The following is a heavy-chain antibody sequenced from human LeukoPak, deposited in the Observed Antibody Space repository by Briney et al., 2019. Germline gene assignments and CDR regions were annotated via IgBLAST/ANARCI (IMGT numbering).Heavy chain of an antibody. CDR1: GDSVSSISVA. Sequence: SQTLSLTCAISGDSVSSISVAWNWIRQSPSRGLEWLVRTYYRSKWYYEYAVSVKGRINISPDPSKNQFSLQLNSVTPEDTAVYYCALARSEYHYGMNVWGQGTTVTVSS. J-gene: IGHJ6*02. V-gene: IGHV6-1*01. CDR3: ALARSEYHYGMNV. CDR2: TYYRSKWYY.